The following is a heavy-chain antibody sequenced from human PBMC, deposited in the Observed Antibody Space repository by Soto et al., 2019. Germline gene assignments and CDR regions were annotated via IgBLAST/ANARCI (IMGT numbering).Heavy chain of an antibody. Sequence: SETLSLICTVSSGAISSYYWSWIRQPPGKGLEGMGYIYYSGSTNYHPSLKSRVTISVDTSKNQYSLKLSSVTAADTAVYYCARASGHYYYGSGSYYSYYYGMDVWGQGTTVTVSS. J-gene: IGHJ6*02. V-gene: IGHV4-59*01. D-gene: IGHD3-10*01. CDR3: ARASGHYYYGSGSYYSYYYGMDV. CDR1: SGAISSYY. CDR2: IYYSGST.